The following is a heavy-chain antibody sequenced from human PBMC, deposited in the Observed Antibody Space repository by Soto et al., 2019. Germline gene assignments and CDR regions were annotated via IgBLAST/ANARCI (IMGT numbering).Heavy chain of an antibody. CDR3: VRNSGWYRLDH. V-gene: IGHV3-7*03. CDR2: IKDDGSER. J-gene: IGHJ4*02. CDR1: GFSFSTYW. D-gene: IGHD6-19*01. Sequence: DVQVVESGGGLVQPGGSLRLSCAVSGFSFSTYWMTWVRQAPGQGLEWVAHIKDDGSERDYGDSVKGRFTISRDNAKNSLDLQMNSLRAEDTAVYYCVRNSGWYRLDHWGQGTLVTVSS.